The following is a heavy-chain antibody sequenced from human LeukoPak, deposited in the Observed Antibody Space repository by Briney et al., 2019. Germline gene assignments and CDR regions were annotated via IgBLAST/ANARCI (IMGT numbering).Heavy chain of an antibody. V-gene: IGHV4-34*01. CDR1: GGSFSGYY. Sequence: KTSETLSLTCAVYGGSFSGYYWSWIRQPPGKGLEWIGEINHSGSTNYNPSLKSRVTISVDTSKNQFSLKLSSVTAADTAVYYCARGPYDILTGYYIPLYFDYWGQGTLVTVSS. CDR3: ARGPYDILTGYYIPLYFDY. J-gene: IGHJ4*02. D-gene: IGHD3-9*01. CDR2: INHSGST.